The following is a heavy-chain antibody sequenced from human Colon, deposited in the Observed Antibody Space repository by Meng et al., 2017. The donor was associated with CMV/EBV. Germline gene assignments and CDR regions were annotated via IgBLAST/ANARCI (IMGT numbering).Heavy chain of an antibody. CDR1: GDSISNTDYY. J-gene: IGHJ4*02. CDR2: INHSGTA. V-gene: IGHV4-39*07. Sequence: GSLRLSCSVSGDSISNTDYYWGWIRQSPGKGLEWIGSINHSGTAFYNPSLKSPVTISVDTSKNQFSLKVVSVTAADTAVYYCAREGVTVTTPFEYWGQGTLVTVSS. D-gene: IGHD4-17*01. CDR3: AREGVTVTTPFEY.